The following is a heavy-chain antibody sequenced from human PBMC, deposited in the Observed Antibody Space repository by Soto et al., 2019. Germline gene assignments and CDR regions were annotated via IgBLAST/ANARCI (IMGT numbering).Heavy chain of an antibody. CDR2: IIPIFGTA. CDR1: GGTFSSYA. Sequence: SVKVSCKASGGTFSSYAISWVRQAPGQGLEWMGGIIPIFGTANYAQKFQGRVTITADESTSTAYMELSSLRSEDTAVYYCARSGSYHLVSTDYWGQGTLVTVSS. D-gene: IGHD1-26*01. J-gene: IGHJ4*02. V-gene: IGHV1-69*13. CDR3: ARSGSYHLVSTDY.